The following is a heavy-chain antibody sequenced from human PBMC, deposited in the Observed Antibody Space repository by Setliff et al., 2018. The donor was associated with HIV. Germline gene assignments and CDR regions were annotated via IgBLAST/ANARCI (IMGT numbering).Heavy chain of an antibody. J-gene: IGHJ3*01. CDR2: IHYNEKT. Sequence: SETLSLTCTVPGGSASNSRYYWAWIRQPPGKGLEYIGSIHYNEKTYYNPSLKSRVTISIDTSKNQFSLNLTSVTAADTAVYYCARAPPGIQNDAFDVWGQGTMVTVSS. CDR3: ARAPPGIQNDAFDV. V-gene: IGHV4-39*07. CDR1: GGSASNSRYY.